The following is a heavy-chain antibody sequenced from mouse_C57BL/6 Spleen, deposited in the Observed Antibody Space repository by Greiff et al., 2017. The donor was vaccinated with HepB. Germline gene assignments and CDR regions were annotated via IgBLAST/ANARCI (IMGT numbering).Heavy chain of an antibody. Sequence: QVQLQQPGAELVKPGASVKMSCKASGYTFTSYWITWVKQRPGQGLEWIGDIYPGSGSTNYNEKFKSKATLTVDTSSSTAYMQLSSLTSEDSAVYFCARRGSNYPWFAYWGQGPLVTLSA. CDR1: GYTFTSYW. CDR3: ARRGSNYPWFAY. J-gene: IGHJ3*01. V-gene: IGHV1-55*01. CDR2: IYPGSGST. D-gene: IGHD2-5*01.